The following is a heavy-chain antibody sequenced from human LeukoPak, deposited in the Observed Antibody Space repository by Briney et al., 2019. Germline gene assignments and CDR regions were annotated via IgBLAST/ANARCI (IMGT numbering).Heavy chain of an antibody. CDR3: ARGGSSGWRTPNDDY. D-gene: IGHD6-19*01. J-gene: IGHJ4*02. Sequence: ASVKVSCKASGYTFTSYGISWVRQALGQGLEWMGWSSAYNGNTNYAQKVQGRVTMTTDTSTTIAYMELRSLRSDDTAVYYCARGGSSGWRTPNDDYWGQGTLVTVSS. CDR2: SSAYNGNT. CDR1: GYTFTSYG. V-gene: IGHV1-18*01.